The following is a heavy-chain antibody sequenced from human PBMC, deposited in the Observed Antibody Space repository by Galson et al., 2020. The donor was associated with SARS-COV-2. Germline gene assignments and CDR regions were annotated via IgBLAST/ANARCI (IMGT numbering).Heavy chain of an antibody. CDR2: IYHSGST. D-gene: IGHD6-13*01. CDR3: ARGYSSSWYCG. V-gene: IGHV4-38-2*01. Sequence: SQTLSLTCAVSGYSISSGYYWGWIRQPPGKGLEWIGSIYHSGSTYYNPSLKSRVTISVDTSKNQFSLKLSSVTAADTAVYYCARGYSSSWYCGWGQGTLVTVSS. CDR1: GYSISSGYY. J-gene: IGHJ4*02.